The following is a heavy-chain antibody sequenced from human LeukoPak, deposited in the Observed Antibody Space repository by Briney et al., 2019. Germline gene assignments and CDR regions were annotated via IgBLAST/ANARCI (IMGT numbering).Heavy chain of an antibody. D-gene: IGHD6-19*01. CDR2: ISYDGSNK. CDR3: AKATVAGNLYFDY. Sequence: GRSLRLSCAASGFTFSSYAMHWVRQAPGKGLEWVAVISYDGSNKYYADSVKGRFTISRDNSKNTLYLQMNSLRAEDTAVYYCAKATVAGNLYFDYWGQGTLVTVSS. J-gene: IGHJ4*02. V-gene: IGHV3-30-3*01. CDR1: GFTFSSYA.